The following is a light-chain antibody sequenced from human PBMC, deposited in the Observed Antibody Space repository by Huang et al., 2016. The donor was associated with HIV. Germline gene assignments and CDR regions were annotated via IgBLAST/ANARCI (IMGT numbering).Light chain of an antibody. CDR3: QQLHTYPLT. CDR2: AAS. J-gene: IGKJ4*01. CDR1: QVINSY. V-gene: IGKV1-9*01. Sequence: IQLTQSPSSLSASVGDSVTITCRASQVINSYLAWYLQRPGKAPELLIYAASTLQSGVPYRFSGSGSGTNFTLTIRSLQPEDFATYYCQQLHTYPLTFGGGTKVEIK.